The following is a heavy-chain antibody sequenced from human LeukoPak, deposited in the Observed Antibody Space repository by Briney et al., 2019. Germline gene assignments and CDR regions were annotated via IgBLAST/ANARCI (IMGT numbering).Heavy chain of an antibody. CDR1: GYSFTSYW. CDR3: ARLDLYCSGGSCYKY. J-gene: IGHJ4*02. CDR2: IYPGDSDT. Sequence: GESLKISCQSSGYSFTSYWIGWVRQMPGTGLECMGIIYPGDSDTRYSPSFQGQVTISADKSISTAYLQWSSLKASDTAMYYCARLDLYCSGGSCYKYWGQGTLVTVSS. D-gene: IGHD2-15*01. V-gene: IGHV5-51*01.